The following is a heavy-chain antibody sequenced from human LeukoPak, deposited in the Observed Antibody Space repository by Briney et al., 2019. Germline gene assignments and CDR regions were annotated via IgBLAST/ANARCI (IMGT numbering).Heavy chain of an antibody. D-gene: IGHD3-3*01. Sequence: RGSLRLSCAASGFTFSSYAMSWVRQAPGKGLEWVSAISGSGGSTYYADSVKGRFTISRDNSKNTLYLQMNSLRAEDTAVYYCAKAGTAGVVIPFDYWGRGTLVTVSS. V-gene: IGHV3-23*01. CDR1: GFTFSSYA. J-gene: IGHJ4*02. CDR2: ISGSGGST. CDR3: AKAGTAGVVIPFDY.